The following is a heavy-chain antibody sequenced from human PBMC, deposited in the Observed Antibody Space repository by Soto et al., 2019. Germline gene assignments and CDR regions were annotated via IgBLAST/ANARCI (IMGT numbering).Heavy chain of an antibody. J-gene: IGHJ6*03. V-gene: IGHV2-70*11. CDR1: GFSLSTSGMC. CDR3: ARMSIAAAGTHYYYMDV. CDR2: IDWDDDK. D-gene: IGHD6-13*01. Sequence: SGPTLVNPTQTLTLTCTFSGFSLSTSGMCVSWIRQPPGKALEWLARIDWDDDKYYSTSLKTRLTISKDTSKNQVVLTMTNMDPVDTATYYCARMSIAAAGTHYYYMDVWGKGTTVTVS.